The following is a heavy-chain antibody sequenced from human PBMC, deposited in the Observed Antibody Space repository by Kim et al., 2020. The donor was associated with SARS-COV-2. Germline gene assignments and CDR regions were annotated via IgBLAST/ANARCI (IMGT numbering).Heavy chain of an antibody. J-gene: IGHJ4*02. CDR1: GGSISSSSYY. CDR2: IYYSGST. D-gene: IGHD2-15*01. V-gene: IGHV4-39*01. CDR3: ARQARGNIVVVVAAPTTFDY. Sequence: SETLSLTCTVSGGSISSSSYYWGWIRQPPGKGLEWIGSIYYSGSTYYNPSLMSRVTISVDTSKNQFSLKLSSVTAADTAVYYCARQARGNIVVVVAAPTTFDYWGQGTLVTVSS.